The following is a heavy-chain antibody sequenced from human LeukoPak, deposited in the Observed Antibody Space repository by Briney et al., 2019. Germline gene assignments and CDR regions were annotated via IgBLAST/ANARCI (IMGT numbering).Heavy chain of an antibody. Sequence: SQTLSLTCTVSGGSISSGSYYWSWIRQPAGKGLEGIGRIYTSGSTNYNPSLKSRVTISVDTSKNQFSLKLSSVTAADTAVYYCARDSGGVLWTWGQGTLVTVSS. V-gene: IGHV4-61*02. D-gene: IGHD3-10*01. J-gene: IGHJ5*02. CDR2: IYTSGST. CDR1: GGSISSGSYY. CDR3: ARDSGGVLWT.